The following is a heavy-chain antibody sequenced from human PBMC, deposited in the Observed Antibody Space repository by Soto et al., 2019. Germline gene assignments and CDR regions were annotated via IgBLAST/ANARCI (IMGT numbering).Heavy chain of an antibody. V-gene: IGHV1-2*04. D-gene: IGHD1-20*01. CDR1: GYTFTGYY. CDR2: INPNSGGT. Sequence: ASVKVSCKASGYTFTGYYMHWVRQAPGQGLEWMGWINPNSGGTNYAQKFQGWVTMTRDTSISTAYMELSRLRSDDTAVYYCARDRTHNWNDVSYYYGMDVWGQGTTVTVSS. J-gene: IGHJ6*02. CDR3: ARDRTHNWNDVSYYYGMDV.